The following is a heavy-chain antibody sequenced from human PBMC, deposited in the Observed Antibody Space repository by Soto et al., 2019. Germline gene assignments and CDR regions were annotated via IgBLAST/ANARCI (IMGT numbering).Heavy chain of an antibody. J-gene: IGHJ4*02. CDR1: VGSISSGGYY. V-gene: IGHV4-31*03. Sequence: QVQLQESGPGLVKPSQTLSLTCTVSVGSISSGGYYWSGIRQHPGKGLGGIGYIYYSGSTYYNPSLKSRVTISVDTSKNQFSLKLSSVTAADTAVYYCAALLMVRGVSNLKTFDYWGQGTLVTVSS. CDR2: IYYSGST. CDR3: AALLMVRGVSNLKTFDY. D-gene: IGHD3-10*01.